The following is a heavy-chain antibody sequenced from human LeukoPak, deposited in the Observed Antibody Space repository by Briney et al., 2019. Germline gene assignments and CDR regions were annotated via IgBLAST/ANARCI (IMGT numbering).Heavy chain of an antibody. V-gene: IGHV4-39*01. CDR1: GGSISSSSYY. CDR3: ASSSGWYGY. D-gene: IGHD6-19*01. Sequence: SETLSLTCTVSGGSISSSSYYWGWIRQPPGKGLEWIGSIYYSGSTYYHPSLKSRVTISVDTSKNQFSLKLSSVTAADTAVYYCASSSGWYGYWGQGTLVTVSS. CDR2: IYYSGST. J-gene: IGHJ4*02.